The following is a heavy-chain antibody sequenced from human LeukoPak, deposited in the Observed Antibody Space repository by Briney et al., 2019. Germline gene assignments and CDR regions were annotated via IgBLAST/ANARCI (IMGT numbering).Heavy chain of an antibody. CDR1: GYTFTSYA. CDR3: ARDQRFGEFLVDY. CDR2: IIPILGIA. J-gene: IGHJ4*02. D-gene: IGHD3-10*01. V-gene: IGHV1-69*04. Sequence: SVKVSCKASGYTFTSYAISWVRQAPGQGLEWMGRIIPILGIANYAQKFQGRVTITADKSTSTAYMELSSLRSEDTAVYYCARDQRFGEFLVDYWGQGTLVTVSS.